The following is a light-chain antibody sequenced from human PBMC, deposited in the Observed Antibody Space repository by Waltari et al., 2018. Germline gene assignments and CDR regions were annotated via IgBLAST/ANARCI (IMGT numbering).Light chain of an antibody. Sequence: DIQMTQSPSSLSASVGHRVTIPCRASQSISSYLNWYQQKPGKAPKLLIYAASSLQSGVPSRFSGSGSGTDFTLTISSLQPEDFATYYCQQSYSTPHFTFGGGTKVEIK. CDR3: QQSYSTPHFT. CDR2: AAS. CDR1: QSISSY. V-gene: IGKV1-39*01. J-gene: IGKJ4*01.